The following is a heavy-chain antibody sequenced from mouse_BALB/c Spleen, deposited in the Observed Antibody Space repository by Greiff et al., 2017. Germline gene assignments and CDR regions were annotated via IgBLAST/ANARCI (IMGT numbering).Heavy chain of an antibody. Sequence: EVKLQQSGAELVRSGASVKLSCTASGFNIKDYYMHWVKQRPEQGLEWIGWIDPENGDTEYAPKFQGKATMTADTSSNTAYLQLSSLTSEDTAVYYCNPYYGSSYDYFDYWGQGTTLTVSS. D-gene: IGHD1-1*01. V-gene: IGHV14-4*02. CDR2: IDPENGDT. CDR1: GFNIKDYY. CDR3: NPYYGSSYDYFDY. J-gene: IGHJ2*01.